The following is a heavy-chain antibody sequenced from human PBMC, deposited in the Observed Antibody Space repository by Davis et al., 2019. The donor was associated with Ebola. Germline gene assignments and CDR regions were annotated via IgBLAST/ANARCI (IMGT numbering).Heavy chain of an antibody. CDR3: ARGGTTVTTLLGY. V-gene: IGHV1-46*01. D-gene: IGHD4-17*01. CDR2: INPSGGST. Sequence: ASVTVSCQASGYTFTRYYMHWVRQAPGQGLEWMGIINPSGGSTSYAQKFQGRVTMTRDTSTSTVYMELSSLRSEDTAVYYCARGGTTVTTLLGYWGQGTLVTVSS. J-gene: IGHJ4*02. CDR1: GYTFTRYY.